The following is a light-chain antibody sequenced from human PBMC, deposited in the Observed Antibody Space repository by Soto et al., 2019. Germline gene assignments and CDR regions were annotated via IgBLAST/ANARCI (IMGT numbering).Light chain of an antibody. CDR1: SIDVGGCNG. V-gene: IGLV2-11*01. CDR2: DVS. Sequence: QSALTPPGSVSGSPGQSGTISCNGTSIDVGGCNGVSWYQQHPGKAPELMIYDVSKRPSGVPDRFSGSKSGNTAFLTISGLQAEDEADYYCCSYAGSYTLVVFGGGTKVTVL. J-gene: IGLJ2*01. CDR3: CSYAGSYTLVV.